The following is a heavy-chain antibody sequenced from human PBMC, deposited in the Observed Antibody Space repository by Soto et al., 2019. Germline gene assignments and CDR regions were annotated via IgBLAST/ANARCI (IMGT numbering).Heavy chain of an antibody. J-gene: IGHJ4*02. CDR1: GGSVSSSSYY. CDR3: ARHASRGYSSSWYFED. V-gene: IGHV4-39*01. CDR2: TYYSAGT. Sequence: PSETLSLTCNVSGGSVSSSSYYWGWIRQAPGKGLEWIVSTYYSAGTFYNPSLKSRITTSMDASKNQFSLTVTSVTAADTAIYYCARHASRGYSSSWYFEDWGQGTPVTLL. D-gene: IGHD6-13*01.